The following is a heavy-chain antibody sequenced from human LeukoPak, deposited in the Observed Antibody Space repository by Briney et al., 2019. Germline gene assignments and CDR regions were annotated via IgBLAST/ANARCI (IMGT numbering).Heavy chain of an antibody. CDR2: IWYDGSNK. CDR3: ARDTDYYDSSGYPTDY. D-gene: IGHD3-22*01. Sequence: GGSLRLSCAASGFTFSSYGMHWVHQAPGKGLEWVAVIWYDGSNKYYADSVKGRFTISRDNSKNTLYLQMNSLRAEDTAVYYCARDTDYYDSSGYPTDYWGQGTLVTVSS. J-gene: IGHJ4*02. CDR1: GFTFSSYG. V-gene: IGHV3-33*01.